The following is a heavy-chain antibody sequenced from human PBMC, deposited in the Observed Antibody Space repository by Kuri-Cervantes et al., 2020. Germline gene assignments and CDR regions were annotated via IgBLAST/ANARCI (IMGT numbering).Heavy chain of an antibody. CDR2: INHSGST. D-gene: IGHD4-17*01. CDR1: GGSFSDYY. V-gene: IGHV4-34*01. J-gene: IGHJ4*02. CDR3: ARGYDYGDHKYYFDY. Sequence: SETLSLTCAVYGGSFSDYYWSWIRQPPGKGLEWIGEINHSGSTNYNPSLKSRVTISVDTSKNQFSLKLSSVTAADTAVYYCARGYDYGDHKYYFDYWVQGTLVTVSS.